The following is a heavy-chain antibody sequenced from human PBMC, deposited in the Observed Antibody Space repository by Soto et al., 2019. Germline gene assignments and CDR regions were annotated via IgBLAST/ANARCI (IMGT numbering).Heavy chain of an antibody. J-gene: IGHJ4*02. D-gene: IGHD6-13*01. CDR2: INPLPTSGST. V-gene: IGHV1-46*01. CDR3: ARDLAAAAY. CDR1: GYIFTNYY. Sequence: QVQLVQSGAEVKKPGASVKVSCKASGYIFTNYYIHWVRQAPGRGLEWMAIINPLPTSGSTNYAQKFQGRVTVPRDTSTSTVYLDLSSLRSDDTAVYYCARDLAAAAYWGQGTLVTVAS.